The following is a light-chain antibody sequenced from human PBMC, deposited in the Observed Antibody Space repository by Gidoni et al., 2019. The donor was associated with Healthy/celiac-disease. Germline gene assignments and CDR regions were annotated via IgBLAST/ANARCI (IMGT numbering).Light chain of an antibody. CDR1: QSVSSY. V-gene: IGKV3-11*01. CDR3: QQRSNWPQV. CDR2: DAS. J-gene: IGKJ4*01. Sequence: EIMLTQSPATLSLSPGERATLSCRASQSVSSYLAWYQQKPGQAPRLLIYDASNRAAGIPARFSGSGSGTDFTLTISSLEPEDFAVYYCQQRSNWPQVFGGGTKVEIK.